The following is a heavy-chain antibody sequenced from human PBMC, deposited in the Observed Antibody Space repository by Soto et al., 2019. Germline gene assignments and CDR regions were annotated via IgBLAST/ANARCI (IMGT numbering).Heavy chain of an antibody. D-gene: IGHD1-26*01. CDR3: GKGRSGDVGVFY. J-gene: IGHJ4*02. CDR2: ISPNSGGT. Sequence: QVQLVQSGAEVKKSGASVKISCKASGYSFTGYYIHWVRQAPGQGFEWMGEISPNSGGTKYAQKFQGRGTMTRDTSITTVYRDLSNLSPDDTGVYYCGKGRSGDVGVFYWGQGTLVTVYS. V-gene: IGHV1-2*02. CDR1: GYSFTGYY.